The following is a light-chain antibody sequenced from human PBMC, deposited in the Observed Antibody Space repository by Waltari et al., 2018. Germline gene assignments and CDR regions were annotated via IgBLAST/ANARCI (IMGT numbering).Light chain of an antibody. CDR2: WTS. CDR1: WCVLYRSNTQNY. CDR3: QKYYSTPLT. Sequence: IVMTESPDCLAASRGVSATTGCTSCWCVLYRSNTQNYLALYQHKPGQPPMLLTYWTSTRESGVPDLFSGSGSGTEFTLTIISLQAEDVSVYYCQKYYSTPLTFGGGTKVEIK. J-gene: IGKJ4*01. V-gene: IGKV4-1*01.